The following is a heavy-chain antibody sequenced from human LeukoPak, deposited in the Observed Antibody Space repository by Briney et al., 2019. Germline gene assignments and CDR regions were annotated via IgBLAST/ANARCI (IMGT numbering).Heavy chain of an antibody. CDR2: MNPNSGNT. Sequence: GASVKVSCKASGCTFTSYDINWVRQATGQGLEWMGWMNPNSGNTGYAQKFQGRVTMTRNTSISTAYMELSSLRSEDTAVYYCARGLKLWFGELPFDYWGQGTLVTVSS. D-gene: IGHD3-10*01. J-gene: IGHJ4*02. V-gene: IGHV1-8*02. CDR1: GCTFTSYD. CDR3: ARGLKLWFGELPFDY.